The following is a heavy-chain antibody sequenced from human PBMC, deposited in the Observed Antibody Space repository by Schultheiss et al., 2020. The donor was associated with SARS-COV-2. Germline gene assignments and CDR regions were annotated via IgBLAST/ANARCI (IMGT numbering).Heavy chain of an antibody. CDR2: IREGSSNA. CDR3: AVTWGSTWYYFDS. Sequence: GGSLRLSCSASGFTFSRYHMTWVRQAPGKGLEWVSSIREGSSNAYYTDSLQGRSTISRDDAENSLYLQMNSLRIEDTAVYYCAVTWGSTWYYFDSWGQGTLVTVSS. CDR1: GFTFSRYH. V-gene: IGHV3-21*01. J-gene: IGHJ4*02. D-gene: IGHD6-13*01.